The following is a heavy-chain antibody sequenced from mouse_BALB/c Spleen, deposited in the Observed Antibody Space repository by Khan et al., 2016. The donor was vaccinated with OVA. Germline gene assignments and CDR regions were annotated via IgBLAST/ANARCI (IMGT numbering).Heavy chain of an antibody. CDR3: ARDGDAWFPY. V-gene: IGHV1-4*01. J-gene: IGHJ3*01. CDR2: INPTSDYT. D-gene: IGHD2-13*01. Sequence: QVQLQQSGAELARPGASVKMSCKASGYTFASYTMHWLKQRPGQGLEWIGYINPTSDYTNYNQKFKDKATLTADKSSSTAYMQLSSLTSEDSAVYYCARDGDAWFPYWGQGTLVTVSA. CDR1: GYTFASYT.